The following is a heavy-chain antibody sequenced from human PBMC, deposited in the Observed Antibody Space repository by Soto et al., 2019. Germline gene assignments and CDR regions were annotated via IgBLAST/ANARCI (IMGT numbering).Heavy chain of an antibody. J-gene: IGHJ6*02. D-gene: IGHD6-19*01. CDR3: ARLPLAVLSYRNEADYYYGMDV. Sequence: GESLKISCNGSGYSFTSYWIGWVRQMPGKGLEWMGIIYPGDSDTRYSPSFQGQVTISADKSISTAYLQWSSLKASETAMYYCARLPLAVLSYRNEADYYYGMDVLGQGATVAVSS. CDR1: GYSFTSYW. V-gene: IGHV5-51*01. CDR2: IYPGDSDT.